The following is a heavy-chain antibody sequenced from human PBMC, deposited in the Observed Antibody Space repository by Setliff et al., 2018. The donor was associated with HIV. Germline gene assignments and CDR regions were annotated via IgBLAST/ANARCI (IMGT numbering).Heavy chain of an antibody. J-gene: IGHJ5*02. V-gene: IGHV3-49*03. CDR1: GFSFGDYA. CDR3: TREKDSSGWYLNWFDP. D-gene: IGHD6-19*01. CDR2: IRSKAYGGTT. Sequence: LSLSCTASGFSFGDYAMSWFRQAPGKGLEWVGFIRSKAYGGTTEYAASVKGRFTISRDDSKSIAYLQMNSLKTEDTAVYFCTREKDSSGWYLNWFDPWGQGTLVTVSS.